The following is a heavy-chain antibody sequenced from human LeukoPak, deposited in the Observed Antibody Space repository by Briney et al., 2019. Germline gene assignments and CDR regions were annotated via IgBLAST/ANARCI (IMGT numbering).Heavy chain of an antibody. V-gene: IGHV4-39*07. D-gene: IGHD1-1*01. Sequence: SETLSLTCTVSGGSISSGDYYWSWIRQPPGKGLEWIGSIYYSGSTYYNPSLKSRVTISVDTSKNQFSLKLSSVTAADTAVYYCARLDRYWYFDLWGRGTLVTVSS. CDR3: ARLDRYWYFDL. CDR1: GGSISSGDYY. CDR2: IYYSGST. J-gene: IGHJ2*01.